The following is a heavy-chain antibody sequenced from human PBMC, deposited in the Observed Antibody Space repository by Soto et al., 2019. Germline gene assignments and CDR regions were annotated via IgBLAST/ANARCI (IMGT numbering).Heavy chain of an antibody. CDR3: AKGGSSWTEWFDP. CDR2: INPSSGGT. V-gene: IGHV1-2*02. J-gene: IGHJ5*02. Sequence: VKVSCKASGYPLTAKYLHWVRQAPGQGLEWMGWINPSSGGTKEAQKFRGRVTMTRDTSISAAYMELSRLTSDDTAVYYCAKGGSSWTEWFDPWGQGTLVTVSS. CDR1: GYPLTAKY. D-gene: IGHD6-13*01.